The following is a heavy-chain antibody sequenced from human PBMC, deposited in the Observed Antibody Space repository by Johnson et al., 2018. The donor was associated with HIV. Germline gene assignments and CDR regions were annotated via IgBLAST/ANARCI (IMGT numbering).Heavy chain of an antibody. J-gene: IGHJ3*02. V-gene: IGHV3-53*01. CDR2: IYSGGDT. D-gene: IGHD1-1*01. CDR3: ARAEPWDRRHYAFDI. Sequence: EVQLVESGGGLIQPGGSLRLSCAASGFTVSSNYMSWVRQAPGKGLEWVSVIYSGGDTYYADSMRGRLTISRDNSKNTVYLQMNSLRAEDTAVYYCARAEPWDRRHYAFDIWGQGTVVTVSS. CDR1: GFTVSSNY.